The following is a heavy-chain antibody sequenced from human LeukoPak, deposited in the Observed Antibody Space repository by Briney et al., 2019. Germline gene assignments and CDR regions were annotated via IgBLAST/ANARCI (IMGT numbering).Heavy chain of an antibody. J-gene: IGHJ4*02. Sequence: KPSETLSLTCAVYGGSFSGYYWSWIRQPPGKGLEWIGEINHSGSTNYNPSLKSRVTISVDTSKNQFSLKLSSVTAADTAVYYCARGKVTVTVTTGRGPYFDYWGQGTLVTVSS. CDR1: GGSFSGYY. D-gene: IGHD4-17*01. V-gene: IGHV4-34*01. CDR3: ARGKVTVTVTTGRGPYFDY. CDR2: INHSGST.